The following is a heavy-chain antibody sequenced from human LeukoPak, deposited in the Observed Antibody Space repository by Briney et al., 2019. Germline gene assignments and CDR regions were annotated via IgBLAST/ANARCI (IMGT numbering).Heavy chain of an antibody. CDR2: ISIYNRNT. Sequence: ASVKVSCKTSGYTFSDFDISWVRQAPGQGLEWLGWISIYNRNTNSAQKFQGRLTMTTDTSTSTAYMELRGLRSDDTAVYYCARESRLLWFGELPIDYWGQGTLVTVSS. CDR3: ARESRLLWFGELPIDY. J-gene: IGHJ4*02. CDR1: GYTFSDFD. D-gene: IGHD3-10*01. V-gene: IGHV1-18*01.